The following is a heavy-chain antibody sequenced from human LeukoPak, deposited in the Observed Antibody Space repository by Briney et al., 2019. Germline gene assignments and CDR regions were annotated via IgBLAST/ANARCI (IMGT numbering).Heavy chain of an antibody. Sequence: ASVKVSCKVSGYTLTELSMHWVRQAPGKGLEWMGXXXXXXGETIYAQKFQGRVTMTEDTSTDTAYMELSSLRSEDTAVYYCATAAPGYYDILTGYYLGNYWGQGTLVTVSS. D-gene: IGHD3-9*01. CDR3: ATAAPGYYDILTGYYLGNY. J-gene: IGHJ4*02. V-gene: IGHV1-24*01. CDR2: XXXXXGET. CDR1: GYTLTELS.